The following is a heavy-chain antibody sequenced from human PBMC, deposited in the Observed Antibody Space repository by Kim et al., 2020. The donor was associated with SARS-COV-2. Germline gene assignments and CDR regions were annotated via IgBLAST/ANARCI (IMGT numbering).Heavy chain of an antibody. D-gene: IGHD4-17*01. Sequence: ASVKVSCKASGYIFSAYGFTWVRQAPGQGLEWMGWISARDGNTKYAQRVQGRVTITTDTSTSTAYMELRGLRSDESAIYYCAGGAYGDVAFDYWGQGTLITVSS. CDR2: ISARDGNT. CDR3: AGGAYGDVAFDY. V-gene: IGHV1-18*04. J-gene: IGHJ4*02. CDR1: GYIFSAYG.